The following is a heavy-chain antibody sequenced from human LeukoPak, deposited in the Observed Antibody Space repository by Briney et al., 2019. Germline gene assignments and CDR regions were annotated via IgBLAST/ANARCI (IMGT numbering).Heavy chain of an antibody. D-gene: IGHD6-6*01. CDR2: IIPIFGTA. CDR1: GGIFSSYA. Sequence: GASVKVSCKASGGIFSSYAISWVRQAPGQGLEWMGGIIPIFGTANYAQKFQGRVTITADESTSTAYMELSSLRSEDTAVYYCASRIAARLYYDGMDVWGQGTTVTVSS. V-gene: IGHV1-69*13. J-gene: IGHJ6*02. CDR3: ASRIAARLYYDGMDV.